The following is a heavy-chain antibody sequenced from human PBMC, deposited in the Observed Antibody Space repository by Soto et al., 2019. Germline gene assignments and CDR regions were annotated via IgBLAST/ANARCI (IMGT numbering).Heavy chain of an antibody. V-gene: IGHV3-15*01. D-gene: IGHD3-22*01. CDR2: IKREADGGTT. J-gene: IGHJ4*02. CDR1: GFTFSDAW. CDR3: TTGLSNGYYNFDY. Sequence: EMQLVESGGGSVKPGGSLRLSCAASGFTFSDAWMSWVRQAPGRGLEWVGRIKREADGGTTDYAAPVKGRLTISRDDSKNTLYLRMNSLKTEDTAVYYCTTGLSNGYYNFDYWGQGTPVTVSS.